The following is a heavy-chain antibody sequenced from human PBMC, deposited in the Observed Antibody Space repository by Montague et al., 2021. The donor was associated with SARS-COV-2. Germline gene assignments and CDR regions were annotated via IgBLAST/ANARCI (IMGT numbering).Heavy chain of an antibody. V-gene: IGHV4-61*10. J-gene: IGHJ4*02. CDR1: GGSISSGSYY. Sequence: SETLSLTCTVSGGSISSGSYYWNWIRQPAGKGLEWIGRIYRSGXPXYXXXXEXRVVLSVDTSRNQFSMKMTSVTAADTAMYYCARGVDTGVVTVTGGFDSWGQGTLVIVSS. CDR2: IYRSGXP. CDR3: ARGVDTGVVTVTGGFDS. D-gene: IGHD5-18*01.